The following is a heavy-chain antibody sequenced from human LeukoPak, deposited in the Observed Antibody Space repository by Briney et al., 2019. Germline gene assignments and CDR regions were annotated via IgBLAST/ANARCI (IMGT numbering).Heavy chain of an antibody. CDR2: INSDGSST. D-gene: IGHD3-16*01. V-gene: IGHV3-74*01. CDR1: GFSFSNYW. J-gene: IGHJ4*02. Sequence: GGSLRLSCAASGFSFSNYWMHWVRQAPGKGLVWVSRINSDGSSTSYADSVKGRFTTSRDNAKNTLYLQMNSLRAEDTAVYYCAGGRGDITDFWGQGTLVTVSS. CDR3: AGGRGDITDF.